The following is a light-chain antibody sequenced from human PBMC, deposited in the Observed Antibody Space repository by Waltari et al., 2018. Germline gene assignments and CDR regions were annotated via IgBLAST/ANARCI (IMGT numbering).Light chain of an antibody. CDR3: CSYAGNYIWV. J-gene: IGLJ3*02. Sequence: QSALTQPASVSGSPGQSVTISCTGSSSDIGRYDIVSCYQQHPANAPNLIICDVSMRLSWVSDRFSGSKSGATASLTISGLQFEDEADYYCCSYAGNYIWVFGGGTRLTVL. V-gene: IGLV2-23*02. CDR2: DVS. CDR1: SSDIGRYDI.